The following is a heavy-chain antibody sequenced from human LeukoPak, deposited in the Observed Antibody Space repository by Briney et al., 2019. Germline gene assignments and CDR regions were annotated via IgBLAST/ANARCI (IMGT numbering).Heavy chain of an antibody. CDR1: GFTFSSYG. D-gene: IGHD3-10*01. Sequence: TGGSLRLSCAASGFTFSSYGMSWVRQAPGKGLEWVSALTRSGGSTYYADSVKGRFTISRDNSKNTLYLQMNSLRAEDTAVYYCAKEAYYYDSMTLFDYWGQGTLVTVSS. CDR3: AKEAYYYDSMTLFDY. J-gene: IGHJ4*02. CDR2: LTRSGGST. V-gene: IGHV3-23*01.